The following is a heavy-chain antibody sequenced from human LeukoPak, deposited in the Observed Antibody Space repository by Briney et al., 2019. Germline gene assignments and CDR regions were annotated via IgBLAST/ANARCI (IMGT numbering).Heavy chain of an antibody. Sequence: ASVKVSCKASGYTFTSYDINWLRQATGQGLEWMGWMNANSGNTGYAQKFQGRVTMTRNTSISTAYMELSSLRSEDTAVCYCARVSLARGYYYYYMDVWGKGTTVTVSS. J-gene: IGHJ6*03. CDR3: ARVSLARGYYYYYMDV. CDR2: MNANSGNT. V-gene: IGHV1-8*01. CDR1: GYTFTSYD. D-gene: IGHD3-10*01.